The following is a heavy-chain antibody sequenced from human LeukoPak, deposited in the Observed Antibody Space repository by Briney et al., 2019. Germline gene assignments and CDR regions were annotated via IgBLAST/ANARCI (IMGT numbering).Heavy chain of an antibody. Sequence: GGSLRLSCAASGFTFDDYAMHWVRQAPGKGLEWVSGISWNSGSIGYADFVKGRFTISRDNAKNSLYLQMNSLRAEDTALYYCAKGALRYSSSPENTYFDYWGQGTLVTVSS. V-gene: IGHV3-9*01. CDR3: AKGALRYSSSPENTYFDY. CDR2: ISWNSGSI. CDR1: GFTFDDYA. J-gene: IGHJ4*02. D-gene: IGHD6-13*01.